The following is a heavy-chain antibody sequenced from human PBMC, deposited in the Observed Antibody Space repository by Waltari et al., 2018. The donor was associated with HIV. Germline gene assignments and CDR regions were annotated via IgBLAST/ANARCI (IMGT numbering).Heavy chain of an antibody. V-gene: IGHV1-3*01. CDR2: INVGNGNS. J-gene: IGHJ5*02. D-gene: IGHD6-19*01. CDR1: GITLSTYA. CDR3: ASEQYSSDWYDNH. Sequence: QVQLVQSGAEVKKPGASVKVSCKASGITLSTYAMHWVRQAPGQRLEGMGWINVGNGNSDYSQKFQGRVTITRDKSASTAYMELSGLRSEDTAVYYCASEQYSSDWYDNHWGQGTLVTVSS.